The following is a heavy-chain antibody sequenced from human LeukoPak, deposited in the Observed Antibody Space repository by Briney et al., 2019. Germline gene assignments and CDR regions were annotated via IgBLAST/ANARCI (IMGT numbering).Heavy chain of an antibody. CDR1: GDSISSSNYY. V-gene: IGHV4-39*07. Sequence: SETLSLTCTVSGDSISSSNYYWGWIRQPPGKGLEWIGYIYYTGSTNYNPSLKSRVTISVDTSKNQFSLKLSSVTAADTAVYYCARDLLWGYDYWGQGTLVTVSS. CDR2: IYYTGST. CDR3: ARDLLWGYDY. J-gene: IGHJ4*02. D-gene: IGHD3-10*01.